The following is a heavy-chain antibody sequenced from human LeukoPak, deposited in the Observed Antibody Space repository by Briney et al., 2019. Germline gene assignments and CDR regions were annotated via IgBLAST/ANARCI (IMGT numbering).Heavy chain of an antibody. J-gene: IGHJ3*02. V-gene: IGHV3-21*01. CDR3: ARGMDYGDSDAFDI. CDR2: ISSSSSYI. CDR1: GFTFSSYS. Sequence: GGSLRLSCAAPGFTFSSYSMNWVRQAPGKGLEWVSSISSSSSYIYYADSVKGRFTISRDNAKNSLYLQMNSLRAEDTAVYYCARGMDYGDSDAFDIWGQGTMVTVSS. D-gene: IGHD4-17*01.